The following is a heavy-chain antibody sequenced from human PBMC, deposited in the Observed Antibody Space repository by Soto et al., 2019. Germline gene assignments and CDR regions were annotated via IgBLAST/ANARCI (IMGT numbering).Heavy chain of an antibody. CDR1: GITFSAYA. V-gene: IGHV3-23*01. Sequence: GGSLRLSCAASGITFSAYAMSWVRQAPGKGLEWVSAISGSGGSTFSADSVKGRFTISRDNSKNTLYLQMNSLRVEDTAIYFCARGYSGAGNDYWGQGTLVTVSS. J-gene: IGHJ4*02. CDR3: ARGYSGAGNDY. CDR2: ISGSGGST. D-gene: IGHD1-1*01.